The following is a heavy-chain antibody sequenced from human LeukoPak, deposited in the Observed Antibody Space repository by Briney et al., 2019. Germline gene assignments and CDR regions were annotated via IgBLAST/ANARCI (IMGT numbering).Heavy chain of an antibody. V-gene: IGHV4-34*01. Sequence: PSETLSLTCAVYGGSFSGYYWSYIRQSPGKGLEWIGEINHDGSTNYNPSLKGRVTMSVDTSKNQFSLKLRSVTAADTAVYYCARGRYYFDDSDAYFYWGQGTLVTVSS. CDR2: INHDGST. CDR3: ARGRYYFDDSDAYFY. D-gene: IGHD3-16*01. J-gene: IGHJ4*02. CDR1: GGSFSGYY.